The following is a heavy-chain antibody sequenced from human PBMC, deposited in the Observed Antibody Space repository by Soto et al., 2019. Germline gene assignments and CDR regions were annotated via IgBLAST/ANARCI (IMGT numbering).Heavy chain of an antibody. D-gene: IGHD3-22*01. CDR2: ISGSGGST. CDR1: GFTFSSYA. Sequence: EVQLLESGGGLVQPGGSLRLSCAASGFTFSSYAMSWVRQAPGKGLEWVSAISGSGGSTYYEDSVKGRFTISRDNSKNTLYLQVNSLRAEDTAVYYCAKDSGYYDSICYYYYYYGMDVWGQGTTVTVSS. V-gene: IGHV3-23*01. CDR3: AKDSGYYDSICYYYYYYGMDV. J-gene: IGHJ6*02.